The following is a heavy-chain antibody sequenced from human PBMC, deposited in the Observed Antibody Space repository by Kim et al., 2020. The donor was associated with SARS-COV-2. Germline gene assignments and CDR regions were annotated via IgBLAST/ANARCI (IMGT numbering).Heavy chain of an antibody. CDR1: GYTFTSYD. J-gene: IGHJ6*03. Sequence: ASVKVSCKASGYTFTSYDINWVRQATGQGLEWMGWMNPNSGNTGYAQKFQGRVTMTRNTSISTAYMELSSLRSEDTAVYYCARGHLKSIVVVIAPRPYYYYMDVWGKGPRSPSP. CDR2: MNPNSGNT. V-gene: IGHV1-8*01. D-gene: IGHD2-21*01. CDR3: ARGHLKSIVVVIAPRPYYYYMDV.